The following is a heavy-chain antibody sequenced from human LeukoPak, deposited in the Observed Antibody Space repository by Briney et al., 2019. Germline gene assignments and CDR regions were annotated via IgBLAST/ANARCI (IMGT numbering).Heavy chain of an antibody. CDR3: AKDRGY. J-gene: IGHJ4*02. CDR2: IWYDGSNQ. CDR1: GFTFTSYG. Sequence: GRSLRLSCAASGFTFTSYGMHWVRQAPGKGLEWVAVIWYDGSNQYYADSVKGRFTISRDNSKNTLYLQMNSLRAEDTAVYYCAKDRGYWGQGTLVTVSS. V-gene: IGHV3-33*06.